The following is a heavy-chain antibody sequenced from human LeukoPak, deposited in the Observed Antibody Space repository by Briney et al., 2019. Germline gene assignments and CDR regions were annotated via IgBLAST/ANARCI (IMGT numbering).Heavy chain of an antibody. J-gene: IGHJ4*02. CDR2: IYYSGST. V-gene: IGHV4-59*01. D-gene: IGHD5-12*01. Sequence: SETLSLTCTVSGGSISSYYWSWIRQPPGKGLEWIGYIYYSGSTNYNPSLKSRVTISVDTSKNQFSLKLSSVTAADTAVYCCASRGSWGQGTLVTVSS. CDR3: ASRGS. CDR1: GGSISSYY.